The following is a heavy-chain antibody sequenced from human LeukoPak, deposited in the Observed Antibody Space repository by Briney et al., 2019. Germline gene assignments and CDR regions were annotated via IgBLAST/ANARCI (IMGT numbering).Heavy chain of an antibody. CDR3: ARDNQRTSKGPPPRQYYLGLDV. CDR2: IYYSGST. D-gene: IGHD1-7*01. CDR1: GGSISSHY. Sequence: SETLSLTCTVSGGSISSHYWSWIWQPPGKGLEWIGYIYYSGSTNYNPSLKSRVTISVDTSKNQFSLKLSSVTAADTAVYFCARDNQRTSKGPPPRQYYLGLDVWGQGTTVTVSS. V-gene: IGHV4-59*11. J-gene: IGHJ6*02.